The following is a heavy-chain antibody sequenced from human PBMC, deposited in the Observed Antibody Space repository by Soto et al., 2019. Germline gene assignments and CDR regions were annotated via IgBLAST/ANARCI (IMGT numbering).Heavy chain of an antibody. J-gene: IGHJ4*02. CDR2: ISYDGSNK. Sequence: QVQLVESGGGVVQPGRYLRLSCAASGFTFSSYGMHWVRQAPGKGLGWVAVISYDGSNKYYGDSVKGRFTISRDNYENTLYLNMNSLRAEDTAVYYCAKESFGWCDYWGQGTMVTVSA. V-gene: IGHV3-30*18. D-gene: IGHD2-21*01. CDR3: AKESFGWCDY. CDR1: GFTFSSYG.